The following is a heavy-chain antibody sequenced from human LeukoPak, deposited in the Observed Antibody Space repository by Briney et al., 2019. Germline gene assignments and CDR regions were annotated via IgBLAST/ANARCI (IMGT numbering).Heavy chain of an antibody. D-gene: IGHD2-2*01. J-gene: IGHJ6*03. CDR3: ARGSPQKSKYCSSTSCSPRIYYYYYYMDV. V-gene: IGHV4-34*01. CDR1: GGSFSGYY. Sequence: PSETLSLTCAVYGGSFSGYYLSWIRPPPGKGVEWVGEINHSESTNYHQSLQNRGTISVDTSKNQFSLKLSSVTAADTAVYYCARGSPQKSKYCSSTSCSPRIYYYYYYMDVWGKGTTVTVSS. CDR2: INHSEST.